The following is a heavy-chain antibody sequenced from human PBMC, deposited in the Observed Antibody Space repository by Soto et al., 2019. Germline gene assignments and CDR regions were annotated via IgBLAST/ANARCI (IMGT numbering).Heavy chain of an antibody. V-gene: IGHV4-39*07. J-gene: IGHJ4*02. CDR2: IYYSGST. CDR3: ASELLRYFDWLLPS. Sequence: SETLSLTCTVSGGSISSSSYYWGWIRQPPGKGLEWIGSIYYSGSTYYNPSLKSRVTISVDTSKNQFSLKLSSVTAADTAVYYCASELLRYFDWLLPSWGRGTLVTVSS. D-gene: IGHD3-9*01. CDR1: GGSISSSSYY.